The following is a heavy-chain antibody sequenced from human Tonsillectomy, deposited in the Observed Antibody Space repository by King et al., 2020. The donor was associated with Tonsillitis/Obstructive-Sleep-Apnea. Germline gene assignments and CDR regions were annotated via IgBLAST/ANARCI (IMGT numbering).Heavy chain of an antibody. CDR3: AKDTEPANYDFWSGPDY. J-gene: IGHJ4*02. CDR2: ISGDGSST. Sequence: DVQLVQSGGGVVQPGGSLRLSCAASGFTFADYAMHWVRQSPGKGLEWVSLISGDGSSTYYADSVKGRFTISRDHSKKSLYLPMNSLKTEDTAVYYCAKDTEPANYDFWSGPDYWGQGTLVTVSS. CDR1: GFTFADYA. V-gene: IGHV3-43*02. D-gene: IGHD3-3*01.